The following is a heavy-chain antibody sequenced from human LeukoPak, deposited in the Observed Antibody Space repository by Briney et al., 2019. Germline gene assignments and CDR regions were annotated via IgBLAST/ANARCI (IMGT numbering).Heavy chain of an antibody. CDR3: AKEMATIRAFDF. CDR2: ISGSGSRT. D-gene: IGHD5-24*01. J-gene: IGHJ3*01. CDR1: GFTFSTYA. V-gene: IGHV3-23*01. Sequence: GXXLRLSCAASGFTFSTYAMSWVRQAPGKGLEWVSVISGSGSRTYYADSVKGRFTISRDNSKNTLYLQMNSLRAEDTAVYYYAKEMATIRAFDFWGQGTMVTVSS.